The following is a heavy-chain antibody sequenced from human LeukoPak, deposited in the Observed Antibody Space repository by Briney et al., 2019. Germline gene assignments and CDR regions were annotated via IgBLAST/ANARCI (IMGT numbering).Heavy chain of an antibody. Sequence: QTGGSLRLSCAASGFTVSSNYMSWVRQAPGKGLEWVSVIYSGGSTYYADSVKGRFTISRDNSKNTLYLQMNSLRAEDTAVYYCARDSLRYYDSSGYTWGWGQGTLVTVSS. CDR3: ARDSLRYYDSSGYTWG. J-gene: IGHJ4*02. CDR1: GFTVSSNY. D-gene: IGHD3-22*01. CDR2: IYSGGST. V-gene: IGHV3-66*01.